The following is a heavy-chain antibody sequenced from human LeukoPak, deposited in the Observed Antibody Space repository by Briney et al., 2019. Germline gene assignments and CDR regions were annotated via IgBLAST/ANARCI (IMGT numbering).Heavy chain of an antibody. D-gene: IGHD6-19*01. Sequence: ASVKVSCKASGYTFTSYAMRWVRQAPGQRLEWMGWISAYNGDTNYAQKLQGRVTMTTDTSTSTAYMELRSLRSDDTAVYYCARVGYSSGWFREKRNDYFDYWGQGTLVTVSS. V-gene: IGHV1-18*01. J-gene: IGHJ4*02. CDR2: ISAYNGDT. CDR3: ARVGYSSGWFREKRNDYFDY. CDR1: GYTFTSYA.